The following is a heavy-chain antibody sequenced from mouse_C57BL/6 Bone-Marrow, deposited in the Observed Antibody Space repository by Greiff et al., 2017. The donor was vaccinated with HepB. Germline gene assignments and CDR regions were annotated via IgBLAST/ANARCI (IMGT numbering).Heavy chain of an antibody. D-gene: IGHD4-1*01. J-gene: IGHJ3*01. CDR1: GFTFSSYA. V-gene: IGHV5-9-1*02. Sequence: EVKVVESGEGLVKPGGSLKLSCAASGFTFSSYAMSWVRQTPEKRLEWVAYISSGGDYIYYADTVKGRFTISRDNARNTLYLQMSSLKSEDTAMYYCTRDGGKLGFAYWGQGTLVTVSA. CDR2: ISSGGDYI. CDR3: TRDGGKLGFAY.